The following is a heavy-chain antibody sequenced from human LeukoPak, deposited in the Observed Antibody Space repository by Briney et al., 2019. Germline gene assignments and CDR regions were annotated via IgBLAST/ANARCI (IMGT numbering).Heavy chain of an antibody. D-gene: IGHD1-20*01. J-gene: IGHJ5*02. CDR3: ARGPNNWNDVDLFDP. Sequence: SHAVSLLHGIWRHLEPRYYHAWKSVSRSPSRVLERLEPYYYMSKWYNDYAVSVKSRITINPDTSKNQCSLQLNSVTPEDTAVYYCARGPNNWNDVDLFDPWGQGTLVTVYS. CDR1: RHLEPRYYHA. CDR2: YYYMSKWYN. V-gene: IGHV6-1*01.